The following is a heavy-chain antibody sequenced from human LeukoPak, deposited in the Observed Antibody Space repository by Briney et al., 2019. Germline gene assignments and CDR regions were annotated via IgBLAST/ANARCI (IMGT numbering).Heavy chain of an antibody. CDR2: INHSGST. CDR3: ARKAAYSSGWFVY. D-gene: IGHD6-19*01. V-gene: IGHV4-34*01. J-gene: IGHJ5*01. Sequence: SETLSLTCAVYGGSFSGYYWSWIRQPPGKGLEWIGEINHSGSTNYNPSLKSRVTISVDTSKDQFSLKLSSVTAADTAVYYCARKAAYSSGWFVYWGQGTLVTVSS. CDR1: GGSFSGYY.